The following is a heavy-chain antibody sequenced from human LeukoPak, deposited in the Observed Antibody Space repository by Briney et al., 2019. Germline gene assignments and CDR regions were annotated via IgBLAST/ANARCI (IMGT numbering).Heavy chain of an antibody. D-gene: IGHD6-13*01. Sequence: SETLSLTCTVSGGSISSYYWSWIRQPPGKGLEWIGSIYYSGSTYYNPSLKSRVTISVDTSKNQFSLKLSSVTAADTAVYYCARWARQQSFDYWGQGTLVTVSS. CDR3: ARWARQQSFDY. V-gene: IGHV4-59*05. CDR2: IYYSGST. J-gene: IGHJ4*02. CDR1: GGSISSYY.